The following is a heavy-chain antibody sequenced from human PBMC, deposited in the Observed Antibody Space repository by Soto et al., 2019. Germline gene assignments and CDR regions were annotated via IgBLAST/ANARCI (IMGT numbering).Heavy chain of an antibody. CDR1: GGSFSGYY. CDR2: INHSGST. J-gene: IGHJ5*02. D-gene: IGHD3-10*01. V-gene: IGHV4-34*01. Sequence: PSETLSLTCAVYGGSFSGYYWSWIRQPPGKGLEWIGEINHSGSTNYNPSLKSRATISVDTSKNQFSLKLTSVTAADTAVYYCASGLWFGEVWLAPWGQGTLVTVSS. CDR3: ASGLWFGEVWLAP.